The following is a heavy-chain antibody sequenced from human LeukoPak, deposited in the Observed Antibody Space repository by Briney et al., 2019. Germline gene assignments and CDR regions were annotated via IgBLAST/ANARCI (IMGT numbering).Heavy chain of an antibody. CDR1: GGSISSYY. J-gene: IGHJ4*02. D-gene: IGHD1-26*01. V-gene: IGHV4-59*01. Sequence: PSETLSLTCTVSGGSISSYYWSWIRQPPGKGLEWIGYIYYSWSTNYNPSLKTRVTISVDTSKNQFSLKLSSVTAADTAVYYCAREHPSIVGATDYFDYWGQGTLVTVSS. CDR2: IYYSWST. CDR3: AREHPSIVGATDYFDY.